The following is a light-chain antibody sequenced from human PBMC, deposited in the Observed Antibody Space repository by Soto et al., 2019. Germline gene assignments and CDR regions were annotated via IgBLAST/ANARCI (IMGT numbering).Light chain of an antibody. CDR3: SSYADSNNWV. CDR2: EVS. V-gene: IGLV2-8*01. Sequence: QSALTQPPSASGSPGQSVTISCAGTSSDVAGYNYISWYQQHPGKAPKLMIYEVSQRPSGVPDRFSGSKSGNTASLTVSGLQAEDEADYYCSSYADSNNWVFGGGTKLTVL. J-gene: IGLJ3*02. CDR1: SSDVAGYNY.